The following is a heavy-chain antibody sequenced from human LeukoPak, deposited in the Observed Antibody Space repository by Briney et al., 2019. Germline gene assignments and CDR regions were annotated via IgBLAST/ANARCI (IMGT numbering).Heavy chain of an antibody. CDR3: ARGARYCSSTSSSLCWFDP. CDR2: ISSSSSYI. V-gene: IGHV3-21*01. J-gene: IGHJ5*02. CDR1: GFTFSSYS. D-gene: IGHD2-2*01. Sequence: GGSLRPSCAASGFTFSSYSMNWVRQAPGKGLEWVSSISSSSSYIYYADSVKGRFTISKDNAKNSLYLQMNSLRAEDTAVYYCARGARYCSSTSSSLCWFDPWGQGTLVTVSS.